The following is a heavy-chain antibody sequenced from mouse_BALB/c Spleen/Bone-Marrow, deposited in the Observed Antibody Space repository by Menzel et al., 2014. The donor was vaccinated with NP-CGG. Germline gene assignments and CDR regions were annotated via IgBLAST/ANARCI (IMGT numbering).Heavy chain of an antibody. Sequence: VMLVESGPGLVQPSQSLSITCTVSGFSLTSYGVHWVRQSPGKGLEWLGVIWSGGSTDYNAAFISRLSISKDNSKSQVFFKMNSLQANDTAIYYCARKELGLNWYFDVWGAETTVTVSS. CDR1: GFSLTSYG. CDR2: IWSGGST. V-gene: IGHV2-2*02. J-gene: IGHJ1*01. CDR3: ARKELGLNWYFDV. D-gene: IGHD4-1*01.